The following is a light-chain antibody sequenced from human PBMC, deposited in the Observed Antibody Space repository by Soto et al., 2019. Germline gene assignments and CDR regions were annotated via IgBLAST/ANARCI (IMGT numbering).Light chain of an antibody. V-gene: IGKV3D-15*01. CDR3: QQYNNWPPA. J-gene: IGKJ1*01. CDR1: QFVSSN. Sequence: IVITPSPVTLSVSPGSRATLSCRASQFVSSNLAWYQQKPGQAPRLLIYGASTRATGIPARFSGSGSGTDFTLTISSLEPEDFAVYYCQQYNNWPPAFGQGTKVDIK. CDR2: GAS.